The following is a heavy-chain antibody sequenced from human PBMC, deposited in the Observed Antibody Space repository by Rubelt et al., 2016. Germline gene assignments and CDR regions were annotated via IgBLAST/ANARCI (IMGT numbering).Heavy chain of an antibody. D-gene: IGHD6-6*01. CDR1: GGSFSGYY. CDR2: INHSGST. J-gene: IGHJ4*02. V-gene: IGHV4-34*01. CDR3: ARGDIAARLQY. Sequence: QLQLQESGPGLVKPSETLSLTCTVYGGSFSGYYWSWIRQPPGKGLEWIGEINHSGSTNYNPSLKSRVTISVDTSKNQFSLKRSSVTAADTAVYYCARGDIAARLQYWGQGTLVTVSS.